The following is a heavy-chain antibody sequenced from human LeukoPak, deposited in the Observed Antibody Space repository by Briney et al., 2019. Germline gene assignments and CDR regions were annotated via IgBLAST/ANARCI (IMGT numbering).Heavy chain of an antibody. J-gene: IGHJ6*02. Sequence: SVKVSCKASGYTFTSYDINWVRQAPGQGLEWMGRIIPILGIANYAQKFQGRVTITADKSTSTAYMELSSLRSEDTAVYYCAREPCSGGSCLYYYGMDVWGQGTTVTVSS. D-gene: IGHD2-15*01. V-gene: IGHV1-69*04. CDR2: IIPILGIA. CDR3: AREPCSGGSCLYYYGMDV. CDR1: GYTFTSYD.